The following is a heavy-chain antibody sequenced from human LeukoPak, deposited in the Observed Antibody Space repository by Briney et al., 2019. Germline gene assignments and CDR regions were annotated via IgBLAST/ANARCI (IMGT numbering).Heavy chain of an antibody. CDR2: IHHTGST. V-gene: IGHV4-59*08. Sequence: SETLSHTCTVSGGSSRGYYWSWIRQPPGKGLEWIGYIHHTGSTNQNPSLKSRVSISVDTSKNQFSLRLSSVTAADTAVYYCASDKSGWYFDYWGQGTLVTVSS. CDR1: GGSSRGYY. J-gene: IGHJ4*02. CDR3: ASDKSGWYFDY. D-gene: IGHD6-19*01.